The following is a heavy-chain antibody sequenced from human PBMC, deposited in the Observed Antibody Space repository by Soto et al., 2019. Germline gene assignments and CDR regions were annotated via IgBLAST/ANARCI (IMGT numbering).Heavy chain of an antibody. CDR2: INHSGST. V-gene: IGHV4-34*01. D-gene: IGHD3-16*01. J-gene: IGHJ4*02. Sequence: QVQLQQWGAGLLKPSETLSLTCAVYGGSFSGYYWSWIRQPPGKGLEWIGEINHSGSTNYNPSLNSRVTISVDTSKNQFSLKLSSVTAADTAVYYCARAWGGVPDYWGQGTLVTVSS. CDR3: ARAWGGVPDY. CDR1: GGSFSGYY.